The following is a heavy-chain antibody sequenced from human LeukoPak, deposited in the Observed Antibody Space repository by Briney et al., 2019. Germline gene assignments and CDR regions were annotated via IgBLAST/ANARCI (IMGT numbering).Heavy chain of an antibody. CDR1: GFTVSSNY. Sequence: GVSLRLSCAASGFTVSSNYMSWVRQAPGKGLEWVSVIYNDGTTYYADSVKGRFTISRDNSKNTVYLQMNSLGAEDTAVYYCANLDGRGNIPWGQGTLVTVS. D-gene: IGHD3/OR15-3a*01. CDR3: ANLDGRGNIP. CDR2: IYNDGTT. V-gene: IGHV3-66*01. J-gene: IGHJ5*02.